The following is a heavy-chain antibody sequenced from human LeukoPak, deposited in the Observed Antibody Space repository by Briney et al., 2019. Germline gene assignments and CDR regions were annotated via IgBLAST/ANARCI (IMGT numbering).Heavy chain of an antibody. CDR1: GFTFSSSA. J-gene: IGHJ4*02. D-gene: IGHD1/OR15-1a*01. CDR2: ISGSDSST. V-gene: IGHV3-23*01. Sequence: GGSLRLSCAASGFTFSSSAMSWVRQAPGKGLEWVSTISGSDSSTYYADSVKGRFTISRDNSKNTLYLQMNSLRADDTAVYYCAKSGNNRFDYWGQGTLVTVSS. CDR3: AKSGNNRFDY.